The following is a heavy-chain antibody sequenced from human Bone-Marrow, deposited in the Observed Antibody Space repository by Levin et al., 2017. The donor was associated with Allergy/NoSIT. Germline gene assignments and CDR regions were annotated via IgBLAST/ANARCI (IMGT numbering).Heavy chain of an antibody. D-gene: IGHD3-10*01. J-gene: IGHJ4*02. CDR3: ARTRAGSGIDY. CDR2: IYYSGST. CDR1: GGSISSYY. Sequence: SETLSLTCTVSGGSISSYYWSWIRQPPGKGLEWIGYIYYSGSTNYNPSLKSRVTISVDTSKNQFSLKLSSVTAADTAVYYCARTRAGSGIDYWGQGTLVTVSS. V-gene: IGHV4-59*08.